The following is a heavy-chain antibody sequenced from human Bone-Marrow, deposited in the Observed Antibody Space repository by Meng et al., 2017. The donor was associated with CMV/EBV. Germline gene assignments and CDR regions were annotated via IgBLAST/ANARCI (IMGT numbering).Heavy chain of an antibody. V-gene: IGHV5-10-1*01. J-gene: IGHJ4*02. CDR3: ARRDGAAASE. D-gene: IGHD6-13*01. CDR2: IDPSDSYT. CDR1: GYSFTSYW. Sequence: ISCKGSGYSFTSYWISWVRQMPGKGLEWMGRIDPSDSYTNYSPSFQGHVTISADKSISTAYLQWSSLKASDTAMYYRARRDGAAASEWGQGTLVTVSS.